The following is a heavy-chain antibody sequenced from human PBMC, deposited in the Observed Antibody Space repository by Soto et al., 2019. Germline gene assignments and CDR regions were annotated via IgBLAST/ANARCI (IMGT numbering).Heavy chain of an antibody. CDR1: GFTFSRHW. Sequence: PGGSLRLSCAASGFTFSRHWMHWVRQAPGKGLVWVSRIKTDGSSSFADSVKGRFTISRDNAKNTLYLQMNSLRDEDTAVYYCARDMRAVPWYGGVSSAFDIWGQGTVVTVSS. CDR3: ARDMRAVPWYGGVSSAFDI. D-gene: IGHD3-10*01. V-gene: IGHV3-74*01. CDR2: IKTDGSS. J-gene: IGHJ3*02.